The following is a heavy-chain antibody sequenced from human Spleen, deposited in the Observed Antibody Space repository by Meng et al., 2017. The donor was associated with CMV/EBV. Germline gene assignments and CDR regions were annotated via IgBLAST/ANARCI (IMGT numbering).Heavy chain of an antibody. J-gene: IGHJ4*02. D-gene: IGHD6-13*01. CDR3: AREKQQLVPYFDY. V-gene: IGHV3-66*02. Sequence: GESLKISCAASGFIFSSHSMNWVRQAPGKGLEWVSVIYSGGSTYYADSVKGRFTISRDNSKNTLYLQMNSLRAEDTAVYYCAREKQQLVPYFDYWGKGTLVTVSS. CDR2: IYSGGST. CDR1: GFIFSSHS.